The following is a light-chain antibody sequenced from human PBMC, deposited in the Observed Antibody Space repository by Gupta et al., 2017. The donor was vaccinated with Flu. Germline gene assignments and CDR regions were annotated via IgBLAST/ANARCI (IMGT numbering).Light chain of an antibody. CDR1: QSVSSY. V-gene: IGKV3-11*01. CDR3: QQRSNWPQYT. J-gene: IGKJ2*01. CDR2: DAS. Sequence: EIVVTPYPATLSLSPGERATLSCRASQSVSSYLAWYQQKPGQAPRLLIYDASNSATGIPARFSGSGSGTEFTLTISSLEPEDFAVYYCQQRSNWPQYTFGQGTKMEIK.